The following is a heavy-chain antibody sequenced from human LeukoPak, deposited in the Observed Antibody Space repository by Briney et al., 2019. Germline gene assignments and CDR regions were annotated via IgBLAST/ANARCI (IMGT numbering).Heavy chain of an antibody. D-gene: IGHD1-26*01. CDR3: AKEAERLGKGVFDP. J-gene: IGHJ5*02. CDR2: ISDSGVDT. Sequence: GGSLRLSCAAYGFRFSYHDMHWVRQAPGKGLEWVSAISDSGVDTYYADSVKGRFTISRENSKNTLSLQMSSLRAEDTAVYYCAKEAERLGKGVFDPWGQGTLVTVSS. V-gene: IGHV3-23*01. CDR1: GFRFSYHD.